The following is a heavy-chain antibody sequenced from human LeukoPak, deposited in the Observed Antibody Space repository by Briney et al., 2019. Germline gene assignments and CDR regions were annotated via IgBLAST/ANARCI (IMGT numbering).Heavy chain of an antibody. CDR3: ARDPLNPIFCSSTSCRYYYYYGMDV. CDR1: GFTFSSYA. Sequence: GGSLRLSCAASGFTFSSYAMHWVRQAPGKGLEWVAVISHDGSNKYYADSVKGRFTISRDNSKNTLYLQMNSLRAEDTAVYYCARDPLNPIFCSSTSCRYYYYYGMDVWGQGTTVTVSS. J-gene: IGHJ6*02. CDR2: ISHDGSNK. D-gene: IGHD2-2*01. V-gene: IGHV3-30*04.